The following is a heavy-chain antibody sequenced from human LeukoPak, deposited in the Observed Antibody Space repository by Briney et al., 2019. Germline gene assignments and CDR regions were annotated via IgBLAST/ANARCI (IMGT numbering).Heavy chain of an antibody. CDR1: GDXISDYY. CDR2: VYYSGNS. J-gene: IGHJ6*02. V-gene: IGHV4-59*01. CDR3: ARGRGYSRSGSYGLWYSSGLDV. Sequence: SETLSLTCTVSGDXISDYYCSWIRQPPGKGLEWIGFVYYSGNSNYNASLKSRVTMSLDTSNNPFSLKMTAVRAADTATYYCARGRGYSRSGSYGLWYSSGLDVWGQGTTVTVSS. D-gene: IGHD3-10*01.